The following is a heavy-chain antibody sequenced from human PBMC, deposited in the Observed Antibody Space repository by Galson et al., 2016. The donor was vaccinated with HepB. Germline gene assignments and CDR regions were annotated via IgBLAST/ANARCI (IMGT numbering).Heavy chain of an antibody. CDR2: ISGSGGSI. J-gene: IGHJ6*02. V-gene: IGHV3-23*01. CDR1: GFTFSSYA. D-gene: IGHD2-21*02. Sequence: SLRLSCAASGFTFSSYAMSWVRQAPGKGLEWVSGISGSGGSIYYADSVEGRFTISRDNSKNTLYLQMKSLRAEDTAVYYCAKSLLGVTLVSYYYGMDVWGQGTTVTVSS. CDR3: AKSLLGVTLVSYYYGMDV.